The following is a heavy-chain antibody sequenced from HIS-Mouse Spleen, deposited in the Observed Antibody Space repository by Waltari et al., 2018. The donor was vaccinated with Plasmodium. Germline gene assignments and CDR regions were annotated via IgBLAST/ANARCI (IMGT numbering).Heavy chain of an antibody. V-gene: IGHV3-30*18. CDR1: GFTFSSSG. J-gene: IGHJ4*02. D-gene: IGHD6-19*01. Sequence: QVQLVESGGGVVQPGRSLRLSCAASGFTFSSSGMHWVRPAPGKGLEWVAVISYDGSNKYYADSVKGRFTISRDNSKNTLYLQMNSLRAEDTAVYYCAKEGYSSGVFFFDYWGQGTLVTVSS. CDR3: AKEGYSSGVFFFDY. CDR2: ISYDGSNK.